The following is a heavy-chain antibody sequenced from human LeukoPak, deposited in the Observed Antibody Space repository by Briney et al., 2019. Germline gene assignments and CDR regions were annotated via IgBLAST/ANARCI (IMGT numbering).Heavy chain of an antibody. CDR2: ISDTGSSV. CDR3: ARDQGTAMAPYYFDC. Sequence: GGSLRLSCAASGFTLSSYEMNWVRQAPGKGLEWVSYISDTGSSVYYADSVKGRFTIFRDNAKNSLYLQMNSLRVEATAINYCARDQGTAMAPYYFDCWVGGRLVTV. CDR1: GFTLSSYE. J-gene: IGHJ4*02. D-gene: IGHD5-18*01. V-gene: IGHV3-48*03.